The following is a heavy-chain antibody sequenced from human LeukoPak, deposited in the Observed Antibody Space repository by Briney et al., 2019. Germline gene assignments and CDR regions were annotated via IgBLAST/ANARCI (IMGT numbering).Heavy chain of an antibody. J-gene: IGHJ4*02. D-gene: IGHD6-13*01. CDR2: IYHSGST. CDR3: ARHSHTPARYSSSWYDY. Sequence: SETLSLTCTVSGGSISSGGYYWSWIRQPPGKGLEWIGYIYHSGSTYYNPSLKSRVTMSIDTSKNQFSLKLSSVTAADTAVYYCARHSHTPARYSSSWYDYWGQGTLVTVSS. V-gene: IGHV4-30-2*01. CDR1: GGSISSGGYY.